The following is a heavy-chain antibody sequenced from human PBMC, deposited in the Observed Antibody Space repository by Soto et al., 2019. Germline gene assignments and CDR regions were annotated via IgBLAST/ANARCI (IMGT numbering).Heavy chain of an antibody. Sequence: PSETLSLTCAVSGDSIISIYHSAWIRQSPGRGLEWIARIYHTGNTYYTPSLESRVTISVDTSKNQFSLMLTSVTAADTAVYYCARQEVPQWFTKGYYGMDVWDQGTTVTVSS. J-gene: IGHJ6*02. CDR2: IYHTGNT. CDR3: ARQEVPQWFTKGYYGMDV. V-gene: IGHV4-38-2*01. D-gene: IGHD2-8*01. CDR1: GDSIISIYH.